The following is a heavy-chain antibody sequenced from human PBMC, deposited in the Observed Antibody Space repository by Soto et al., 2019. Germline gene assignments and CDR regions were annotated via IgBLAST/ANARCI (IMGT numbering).Heavy chain of an antibody. V-gene: IGHV4-59*01. CDR2: IYYSGST. Sequence: QVQLQESGPGLVKPSETLSLTCTVSGGSISSYYWSWIRQPPGKGLEWIGSIYYSGSTNYNPSLKSRVTISVDTSKNQFSLKLSSVTAADTAVYYCAREGVSSSWYNYYAMDVWGQGTTVTVSS. J-gene: IGHJ6*02. D-gene: IGHD6-13*01. CDR3: AREGVSSSWYNYYAMDV. CDR1: GGSISSYY.